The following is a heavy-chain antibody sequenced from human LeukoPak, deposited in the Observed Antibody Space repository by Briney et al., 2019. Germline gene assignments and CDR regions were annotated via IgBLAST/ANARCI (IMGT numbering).Heavy chain of an antibody. CDR3: ARDSAGNDY. CDR1: GFTLSTYR. J-gene: IGHJ4*02. CDR2: IKQDGSEK. D-gene: IGHD6-13*01. V-gene: IGHV3-7*01. Sequence: PGGSLRLSCAASGFTLSTYRMSCVRQAPGGRVEWVANIKQDGSEKYYVDSVKGRFTISRDNAKNSLYLQMNSLRAEDTVMYYCARDSAGNDYWGQGTLVTVSS.